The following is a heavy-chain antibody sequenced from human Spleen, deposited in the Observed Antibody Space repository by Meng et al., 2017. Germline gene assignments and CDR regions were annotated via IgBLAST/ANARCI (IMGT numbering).Heavy chain of an antibody. CDR2: VSHDGNSG. V-gene: IGHV3-30-3*01. CDR3: ARDKSHYDGRSGWFDP. Sequence: QIQLVESGGGVVQPGGSRGLSCATSGFTLTDYAMHWVRQAPGKGPQWVAIVSHDGNSGCYADSVKGRFSVSRDNFKNIQFLHMNSLRPEDTALYYCARDKSHYDGRSGWFDPWGQGTLVTVSS. CDR1: GFTLTDYA. D-gene: IGHD3-16*01. J-gene: IGHJ5*02.